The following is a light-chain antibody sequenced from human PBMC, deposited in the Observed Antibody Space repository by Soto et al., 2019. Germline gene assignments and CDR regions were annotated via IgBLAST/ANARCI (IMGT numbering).Light chain of an antibody. Sequence: QSALTQPASVSGSPGQSITISCTGTSSDVGSYNLVSWYQQHPGKAPKLMISEGSVRPSGVSNRFSGSKSGNTASLTISGLQAEDEAHYYCSSYAGSNTLLFGGGTKLTVL. CDR3: SSYAGSNTLL. J-gene: IGLJ2*01. V-gene: IGLV2-23*01. CDR2: EGS. CDR1: SSDVGSYNL.